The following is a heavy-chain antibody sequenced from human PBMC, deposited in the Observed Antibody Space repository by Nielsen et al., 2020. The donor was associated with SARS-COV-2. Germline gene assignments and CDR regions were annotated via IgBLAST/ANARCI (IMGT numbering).Heavy chain of an antibody. CDR1: GGSISSSSYY. CDR3: ARLEDGNPRYYFDY. Sequence: SETLSLTCTVSGGSISSSSYYWGWIRQPPGMGLEYIGSIYYSGSTHYNPSLKSRVTISVDTSKNQFSLHLSSVTAADTAVYYCARLEDGNPRYYFDYWGQGTLVTVSS. V-gene: IGHV4-39*01. D-gene: IGHD5-24*01. CDR2: IYYSGST. J-gene: IGHJ4*02.